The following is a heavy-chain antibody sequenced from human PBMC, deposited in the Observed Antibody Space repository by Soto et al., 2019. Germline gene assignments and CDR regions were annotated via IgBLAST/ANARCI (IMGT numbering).Heavy chain of an antibody. CDR2: ISAYNGNT. V-gene: IGHV1-18*01. D-gene: IGHD5-18*01. CDR3: AREPTSEQLWLHYYGMDV. J-gene: IGHJ6*02. CDR1: GYTFSNYG. Sequence: QVQLVQSGAEVKKPGASVKVSCKASGYTFSNYGISWVRQAPGQGLEWMGWISAYNGNTNYAQKLQGTVTMTTDTSTSTAYMELRSLRSDDTAVYYCAREPTSEQLWLHYYGMDVWGQGTTVTVSS.